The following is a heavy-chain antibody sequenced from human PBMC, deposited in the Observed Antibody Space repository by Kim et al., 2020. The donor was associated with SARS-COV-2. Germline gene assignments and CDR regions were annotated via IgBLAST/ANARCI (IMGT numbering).Heavy chain of an antibody. CDR1: GFTFSSYA. V-gene: IGHV3-30*04. Sequence: GGSLRLSCAASGFTFSSYAMHWVRQAPGKGLEWVAVISYDGSNKYYADSVKGRFTISRDNSKNTLYLQMNSLRAEDTAVYYCARGLWSSSWYSWYFDLWGRGTLVTVSS. D-gene: IGHD6-13*01. CDR2: ISYDGSNK. CDR3: ARGLWSSSWYSWYFDL. J-gene: IGHJ2*01.